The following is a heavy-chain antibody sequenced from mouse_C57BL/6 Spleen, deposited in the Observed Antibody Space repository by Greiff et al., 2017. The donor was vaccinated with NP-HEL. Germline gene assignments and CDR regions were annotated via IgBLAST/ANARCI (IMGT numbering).Heavy chain of an antibody. J-gene: IGHJ1*03. CDR1: GYAFTNYL. CDR3: ARYGSSPHWYFDV. Sequence: QVHVKQSGAELVRPGTSVKVSCKASGYAFTNYLIEWVKQRPGQGLEWIGVINPGSGGTNYNEKFKGKATLTADKSSSTAYMQLSSLTSEDSAVYFCARYGSSPHWYFDVWGTGTTVTVSS. D-gene: IGHD1-1*01. V-gene: IGHV1-54*01. CDR2: INPGSGGT.